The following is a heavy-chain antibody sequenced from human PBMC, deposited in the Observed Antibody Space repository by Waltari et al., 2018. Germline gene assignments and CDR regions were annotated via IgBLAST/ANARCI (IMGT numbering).Heavy chain of an antibody. CDR3: VRDLGGSGNSWLDA. D-gene: IGHD3-10*01. V-gene: IGHV4-38-2*01. Sequence: QVQLQESGPGLVKPSETLSLPCGVSGSSISSGYFWGCLRQPPEKGTEWIGIISHSGSVLYNPSLKSRVTMSVDTCQNEFSVRLTSVTAADTAVYYCVRDLGGSGNSWLDAWGQGALVSVSS. CDR2: ISHSGSV. CDR1: GSSISSGYF. J-gene: IGHJ5*02.